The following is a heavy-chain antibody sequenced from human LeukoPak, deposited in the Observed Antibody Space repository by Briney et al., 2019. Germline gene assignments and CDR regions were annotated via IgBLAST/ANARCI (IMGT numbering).Heavy chain of an antibody. D-gene: IGHD3-22*01. J-gene: IGHJ4*02. CDR1: GYTFTSYA. Sequence: ASVKVSCKASGYTFTSYAMNWVRQAPGQGLEWMGRINTDTGNPTYAQGFTGRFVFSLDTSVSTAYLQISSLKAEDTAVYYCARWDYDSSGYALYYFDYWGQGTLVTVSS. V-gene: IGHV7-4-1*02. CDR3: ARWDYDSSGYALYYFDY. CDR2: INTDTGNP.